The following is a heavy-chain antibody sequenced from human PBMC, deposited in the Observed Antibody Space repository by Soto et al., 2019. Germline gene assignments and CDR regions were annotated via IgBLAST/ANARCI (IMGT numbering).Heavy chain of an antibody. CDR1: GFTFSSYA. CDR2: ISGSGGST. D-gene: IGHD3-22*01. J-gene: IGHJ4*02. CDR3: AKDPDYYDSSGYWDYFDY. V-gene: IGHV3-23*01. Sequence: EVQLLESGGGLVQPGGSLRLSCAASGFTFSSYAMSWVRQAPGKGLEWVSAISGSGGSTYYADSVKGRFTISRDNSKHTLYLQMNSLRAEDTAVYYCAKDPDYYDSSGYWDYFDYWGQGTLVTVSS.